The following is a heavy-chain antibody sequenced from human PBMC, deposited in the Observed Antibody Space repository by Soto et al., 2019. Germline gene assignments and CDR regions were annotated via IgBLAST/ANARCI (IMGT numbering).Heavy chain of an antibody. V-gene: IGHV3-9*01. CDR2: ISWNSGSI. Sequence: GGSLRLSCAASGFTFDDYAMHWVRQAPGKGLEWVSGISWNSGSIGYADSVKGRFTISRDNAKNSLYLQMNSLRAEDTALYYCAKDSHLRDSSGFYYFDYWGQGTLVTVSS. CDR3: AKDSHLRDSSGFYYFDY. J-gene: IGHJ4*02. CDR1: GFTFDDYA. D-gene: IGHD6-19*01.